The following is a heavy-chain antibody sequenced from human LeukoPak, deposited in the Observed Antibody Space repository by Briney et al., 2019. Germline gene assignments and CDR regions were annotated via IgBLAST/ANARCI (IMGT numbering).Heavy chain of an antibody. CDR1: GGSISSYY. CDR3: ARHVQGLKPFDY. V-gene: IGHV4-59*08. CDR2: IYYSGST. J-gene: IGHJ4*02. D-gene: IGHD3-10*02. Sequence: PSETLSLTCTVSGGSISSYYWSWIRQPPGKGLEWIGYIYYSGSTNYNPSLKSRVTISVDTSKDQFSLKLSSVTAADTAVYYCARHVQGLKPFDYWGQGTLVTVSS.